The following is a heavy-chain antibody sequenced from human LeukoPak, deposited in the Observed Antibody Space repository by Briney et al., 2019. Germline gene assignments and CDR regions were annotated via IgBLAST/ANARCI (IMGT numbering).Heavy chain of an antibody. CDR3: AKDKSIAAAGSRFFDY. CDR2: ISWNSGSI. Sequence: LRLSCAASGFTFSNGWMNWVRQAPGKGLEWVSGISWNSGSIGYADSVKGRFTISRDNAKNSLYLQMNSLRAEDTALYYCAKDKSIAAAGSRFFDYWGQGTLVTVSS. CDR1: GFTFSNGW. V-gene: IGHV3-9*01. D-gene: IGHD6-13*01. J-gene: IGHJ4*02.